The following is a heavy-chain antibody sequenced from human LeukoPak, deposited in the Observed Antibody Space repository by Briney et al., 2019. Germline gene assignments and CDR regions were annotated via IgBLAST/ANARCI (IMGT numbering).Heavy chain of an antibody. J-gene: IGHJ6*03. Sequence: SETLSLTCTVSGGSVSSYYWSWIRQPPGKGLEWIGYIYYTGSTNYNPSLKSRVTMSVDTSKNQFSLKLSSVTAADTAVYYCARAGSTAYYYYMDVWGKGTTVTVSS. CDR1: GGSVSSYY. CDR2: IYYTGST. D-gene: IGHD4-17*01. CDR3: ARAGSTAYYYYMDV. V-gene: IGHV4-59*02.